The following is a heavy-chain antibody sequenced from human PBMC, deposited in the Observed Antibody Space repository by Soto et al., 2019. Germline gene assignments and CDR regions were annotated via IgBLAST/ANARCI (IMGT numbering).Heavy chain of an antibody. CDR3: ARDMRAGTSHYGMDV. V-gene: IGHV4-31*03. CDR2: IYYSGST. CDR1: GGSISSGGYY. Sequence: KQSQTLSLTCTVSGGSISSGGYYWSWIRQHPGKGLEWIGYIYYSGSTYYNPSLKSRVTISVDTSKNQFSLKLSSVTAADTAVYYCARDMRAGTSHYGMDVWGQGTTVTVSS. D-gene: IGHD6-19*01. J-gene: IGHJ6*02.